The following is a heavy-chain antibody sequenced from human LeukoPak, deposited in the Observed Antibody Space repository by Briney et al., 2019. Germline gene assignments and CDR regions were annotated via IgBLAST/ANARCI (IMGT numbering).Heavy chain of an antibody. D-gene: IGHD2-15*01. V-gene: IGHV1-2*02. J-gene: IGHJ4*02. CDR3: AREVRYCSGGSCYPTGYFDY. CDR1: GYTFTGYY. Sequence: ASVKVSCKASGYTFTGYYMHWVRQAPGQGLEWMGWINPNSGGTNYAQKFQGRVTMTRDTSISTDYMELSRLRSDDTAVYYYAREVRYCSGGSCYPTGYFDYWGQGTLVTVSS. CDR2: INPNSGGT.